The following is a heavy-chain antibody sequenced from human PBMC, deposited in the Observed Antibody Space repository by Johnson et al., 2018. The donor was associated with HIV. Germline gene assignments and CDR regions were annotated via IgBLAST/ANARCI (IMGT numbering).Heavy chain of an antibody. V-gene: IGHV3-30-3*01. Sequence: QVQLVESGGGVVQPGRSLRLSCAASGITFSDYAMHWVRQAPGKGLEWVAVISYDGSNKYYADSVKGRFTISRDNSKNTLYLQMNSLRAEDTAVYYCARTTLRFLDRGDDAFDIWGQGTMVTVSS. D-gene: IGHD3-3*01. J-gene: IGHJ3*02. CDR3: ARTTLRFLDRGDDAFDI. CDR2: ISYDGSNK. CDR1: GITFSDYA.